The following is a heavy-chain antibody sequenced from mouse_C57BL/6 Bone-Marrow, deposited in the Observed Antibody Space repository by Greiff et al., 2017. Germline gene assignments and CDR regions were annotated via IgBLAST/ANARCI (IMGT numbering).Heavy chain of an antibody. J-gene: IGHJ3*01. Sequence: EVQGVESGGGLVKPGGSLKLSCAASGFTFSSYTMSWVRQTPEKRLEWVATISGGGGNTYYPDSVKGRFTISRDNAKNTLYLQMSSLRSEDTALYYCARHGRAWCAYWGQGTLVTVSA. CDR2: ISGGGGNT. CDR1: GFTFSSYT. V-gene: IGHV5-9*01. CDR3: ARHGRAWCAY. D-gene: IGHD4-1*01.